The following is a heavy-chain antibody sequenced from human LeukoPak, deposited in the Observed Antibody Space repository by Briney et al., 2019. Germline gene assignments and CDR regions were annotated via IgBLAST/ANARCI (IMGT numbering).Heavy chain of an antibody. Sequence: ASVKVSCKASGYTFTSYGISWVRQAPGQGLEWMGWISAYNGNTNYAQKLQGRVTMTTDTSTSTAYMELRSLRSDDTAVYCCARDRVVVPAALYNWFDPWGQGTLVTVSS. V-gene: IGHV1-18*01. D-gene: IGHD2-2*01. CDR3: ARDRVVVPAALYNWFDP. CDR2: ISAYNGNT. CDR1: GYTFTSYG. J-gene: IGHJ5*02.